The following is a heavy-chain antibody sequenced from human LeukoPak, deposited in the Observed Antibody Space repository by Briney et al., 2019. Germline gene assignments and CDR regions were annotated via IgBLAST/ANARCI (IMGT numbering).Heavy chain of an antibody. CDR1: GGSISSYY. CDR3: ARVQSNYFAR. J-gene: IGHJ4*02. Sequence: SGPTLVKPSETLSLTCTVSGGSISSYYWSWIRQPAGKGLEWIGRIYTSGSTNYNPSLKSRVTISADTSKNQFSLKLTSVTAADTAVYYCARVQSNYFARWGQGTLVTVSS. V-gene: IGHV4-4*07. CDR2: IYTSGST.